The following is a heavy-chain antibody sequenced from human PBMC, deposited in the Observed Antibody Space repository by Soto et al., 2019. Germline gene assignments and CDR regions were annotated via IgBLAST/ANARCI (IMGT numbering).Heavy chain of an antibody. D-gene: IGHD6-13*01. Sequence: EVQLVESGGGLVKPGGSLRLACAASGFTFSSYSMNWVRQAPGKGLEWVSSISSSSSYIYYAASVKGRFTISRDNAKNSLYLQMNSLRAEDTAVYYCASSIAAAGTTYWGQGTLVTVSS. CDR3: ASSIAAAGTTY. V-gene: IGHV3-21*01. CDR2: ISSSSSYI. J-gene: IGHJ4*02. CDR1: GFTFSSYS.